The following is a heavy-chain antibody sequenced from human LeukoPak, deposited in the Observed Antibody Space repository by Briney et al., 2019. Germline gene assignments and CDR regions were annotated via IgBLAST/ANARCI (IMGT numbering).Heavy chain of an antibody. V-gene: IGHV1-18*01. D-gene: IGHD3-9*01. J-gene: IGHJ4*02. Sequence: ASVKVSCKASGYTFTSYGISWVRQAPGQGLEWMGWISAYSLNTNYAQNFQGRVTMTTDTSTSTAYMELRSLRSDDTAVFYCARAGDLYYDILTGYLEGDYWGQGTLVTVSS. CDR3: ARAGDLYYDILTGYLEGDY. CDR2: ISAYSLNT. CDR1: GYTFTSYG.